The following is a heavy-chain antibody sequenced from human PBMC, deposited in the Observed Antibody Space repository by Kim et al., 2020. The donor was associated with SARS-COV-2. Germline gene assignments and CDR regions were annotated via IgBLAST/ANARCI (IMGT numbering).Heavy chain of an antibody. CDR3: AKGNYYDSSGYSTLIDY. CDR1: GFTFSSYA. V-gene: IGHV3-23*01. CDR2: ISGSGGST. Sequence: GGSLRLSCAASGFTFSSYAMSWVRQAPGKGLEWVSAISGSGGSTYYADSVKGRFTISRDNSKNTLYLQMNSLRAEDTAVYYCAKGNYYDSSGYSTLIDYWGQGTLVTVSS. D-gene: IGHD3-22*01. J-gene: IGHJ4*02.